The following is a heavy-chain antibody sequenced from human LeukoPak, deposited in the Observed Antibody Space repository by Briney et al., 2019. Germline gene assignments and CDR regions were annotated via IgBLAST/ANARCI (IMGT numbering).Heavy chain of an antibody. CDR3: ASKNGSGYSLDY. V-gene: IGHV4-38-2*02. Sequence: SETLSLTCTVSGYSISSGYYWGWIRQPPGKGLEWIGSIYHSGSTYYNPSLKSRVTISVDTSKNQFSLKLSSVTAADTAVYYCASKNGSGYSLDYWGQGTLVTVSS. J-gene: IGHJ4*02. CDR2: IYHSGST. CDR1: GYSISSGYY. D-gene: IGHD3-22*01.